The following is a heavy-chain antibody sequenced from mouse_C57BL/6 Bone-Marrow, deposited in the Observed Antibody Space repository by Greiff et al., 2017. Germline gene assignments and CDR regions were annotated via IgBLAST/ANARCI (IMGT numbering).Heavy chain of an antibody. Sequence: QVQLQQPGAELVKPGASVKVSCKASGYTFTSYWMHWVKQRPGQGLEWIGRIHPSDSDTNYNQKFKGKATLTVDKSSSTAYMQLSSLTSEYSAVYYCAIGTNDGYYREYAYAMDYWGQGTSVTVSS. V-gene: IGHV1-74*01. CDR3: AIGTNDGYYREYAYAMDY. CDR1: GYTFTSYW. D-gene: IGHD2-3*01. J-gene: IGHJ4*01. CDR2: IHPSDSDT.